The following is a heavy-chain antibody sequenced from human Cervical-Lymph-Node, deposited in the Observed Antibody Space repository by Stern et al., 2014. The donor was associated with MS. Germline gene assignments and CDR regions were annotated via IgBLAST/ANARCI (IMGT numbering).Heavy chain of an antibody. Sequence: VQLVESGPGLVKPSETLSLTCTVSGGSISSYYWSWIRQPPGKGLEWIGYIYYSGSTNYNPSLKSRVTISVDTSKNQFSLKLSSVTAADTAVYYCARTIFGDFDPWGQGTLVTVSS. CDR3: ARTIFGDFDP. J-gene: IGHJ5*02. D-gene: IGHD3-3*01. CDR1: GGSISSYY. CDR2: IYYSGST. V-gene: IGHV4-59*01.